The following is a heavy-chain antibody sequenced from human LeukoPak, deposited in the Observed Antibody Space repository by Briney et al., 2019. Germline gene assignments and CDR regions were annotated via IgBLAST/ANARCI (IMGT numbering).Heavy chain of an antibody. Sequence: GGSLRLSCTASGLTLSSYAKSWVRQAPGKGLEWVSVISGSGSSTYCADSVKGRFTISRDNSKNTLYLQMNSLRAEDTAVYYCARRSGIAVAGAFDYWGQGTLVTVSS. V-gene: IGHV3-23*01. D-gene: IGHD6-19*01. J-gene: IGHJ4*02. CDR1: GLTLSSYA. CDR3: ARRSGIAVAGAFDY. CDR2: ISGSGSST.